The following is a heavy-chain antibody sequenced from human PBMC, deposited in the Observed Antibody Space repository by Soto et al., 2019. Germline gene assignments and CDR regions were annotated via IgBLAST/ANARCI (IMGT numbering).Heavy chain of an antibody. J-gene: IGHJ5*02. D-gene: IGHD3-10*01. CDR3: ARCANLASYGFDL. CDR1: GFSFSNFA. V-gene: IGHV3-23*01. Sequence: EGSLRLSCAASGFSFSNFAMNWVRQAPGKGLDWVSPISGSGTTTYYADSVKGRFTIYRENSKKTFFLQMNSMRVDDTAVYFCARCANLASYGFDLWRQGPLXT. CDR2: ISGSGTTT.